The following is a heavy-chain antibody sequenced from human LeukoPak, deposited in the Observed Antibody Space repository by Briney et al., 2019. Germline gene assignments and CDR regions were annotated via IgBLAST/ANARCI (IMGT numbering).Heavy chain of an antibody. CDR2: INPNSGGS. CDR3: ARDNSVRDEAWWFYP. Sequence: ASVKVSCKASGYTFTAYYMHWVRQAPGQGLEWMGWINPNSGGSNYARQFQGRVTMTRDMSTSTDYLELSSLRSEDTAVYYCARDNSVRDEAWWFYPWGQGTLVTVSS. V-gene: IGHV1-2*02. D-gene: IGHD5-24*01. CDR1: GYTFTAYY. J-gene: IGHJ5*02.